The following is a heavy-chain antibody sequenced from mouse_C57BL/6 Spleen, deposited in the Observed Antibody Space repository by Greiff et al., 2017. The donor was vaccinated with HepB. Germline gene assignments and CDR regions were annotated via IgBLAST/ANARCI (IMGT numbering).Heavy chain of an antibody. V-gene: IGHV1-55*01. J-gene: IGHJ4*01. CDR1: GYTFTSYW. CDR2: IYPGSGST. D-gene: IGHD4-1*01. Sequence: QVQLQQPGAELVKPGASVKMSCKASGYTFTSYWITWVKQRPGQGLEWIGDIYPGSGSTNYNEKFKSKATLTVDTSSSTAYMQLSSLTSEDSAVYYCARFELGRKEYAMDYWGQGTSVTVSS. CDR3: ARFELGRKEYAMDY.